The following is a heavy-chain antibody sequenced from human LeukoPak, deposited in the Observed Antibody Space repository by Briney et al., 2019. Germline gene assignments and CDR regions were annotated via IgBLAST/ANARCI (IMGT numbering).Heavy chain of an antibody. CDR2: IYTSGST. V-gene: IGHV4-4*07. J-gene: IGHJ6*02. D-gene: IGHD6-13*01. CDR1: GGSISSYY. CDR3: ARDLLVPGIAAAGRHDYGMDV. Sequence: SETLSLTCTVSGGSISSYYWSWIRQPAGKGLEWIGRIYTSGSTNYNPSLKSRVTMSVDTSKNQFSLKLSSVTAADTAVYYCARDLLVPGIAAAGRHDYGMDVWGQGTTVTVSS.